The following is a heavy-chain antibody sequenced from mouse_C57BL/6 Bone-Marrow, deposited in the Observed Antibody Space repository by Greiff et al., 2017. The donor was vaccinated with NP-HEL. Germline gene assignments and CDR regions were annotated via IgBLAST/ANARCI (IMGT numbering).Heavy chain of an antibody. Sequence: EVKLVESGGGLVQPGGSLSLSCAASGFTFTDYYMSWVRQPPGKALEWLGFIRNKANGYTTEYSASVKGRFTISRDNSQSILYLQMNALRAEDSATYYCARLYYDYDGYFDVWGTGTTVTVSS. J-gene: IGHJ1*03. CDR2: IRNKANGYTT. CDR3: ARLYYDYDGYFDV. V-gene: IGHV7-3*01. D-gene: IGHD2-4*01. CDR1: GFTFTDYY.